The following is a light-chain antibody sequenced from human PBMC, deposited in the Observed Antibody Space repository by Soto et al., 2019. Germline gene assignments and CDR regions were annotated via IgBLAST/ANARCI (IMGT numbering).Light chain of an antibody. Sequence: DITMTQSPATLSGSVGDRATISCRASQTISSWLAWYQQKPGKAPKLLIYKASTLKSGVPSRFSGSGSGTEFTLTISSLQPDDFATYYCQQYNSYPWTFGQGTKVDIK. CDR1: QTISSW. V-gene: IGKV1-5*03. CDR2: KAS. J-gene: IGKJ1*01. CDR3: QQYNSYPWT.